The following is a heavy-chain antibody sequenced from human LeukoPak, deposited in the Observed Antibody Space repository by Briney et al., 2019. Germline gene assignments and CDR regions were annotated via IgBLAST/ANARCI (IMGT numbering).Heavy chain of an antibody. CDR3: ARAGGPPYCSSTSCYVALDAFDI. Sequence: ASVKVSCKASGYTFTSYGISWVRQAPGQGLEWKGWISAYNGNTDYAQKFQGRVSMTTDTSTSTAYMELRSLRSDDTAVYYCARAGGPPYCSSTSCYVALDAFDIWGQGTMVTVSS. CDR2: ISAYNGNT. V-gene: IGHV1-18*01. D-gene: IGHD2-2*01. J-gene: IGHJ3*02. CDR1: GYTFTSYG.